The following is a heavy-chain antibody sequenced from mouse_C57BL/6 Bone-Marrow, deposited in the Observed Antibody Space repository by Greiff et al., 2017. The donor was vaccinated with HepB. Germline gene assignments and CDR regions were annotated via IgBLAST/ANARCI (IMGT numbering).Heavy chain of an antibody. J-gene: IGHJ4*01. V-gene: IGHV14-4*01. CDR1: GFNIKDDY. D-gene: IGHD1-1*01. CDR3: TTDYGRDYAMDY. CDR2: IDPENGDT. Sequence: EVQLQQSGAELVRPGASVKLSCTASGFNIKDDYMHWVKQRPEQGLEWIGWIDPENGDTEYASKFQGKATITADPSSNTAYLQLSSLTSEDTAVYYCTTDYGRDYAMDYWGQGTSVTVSS.